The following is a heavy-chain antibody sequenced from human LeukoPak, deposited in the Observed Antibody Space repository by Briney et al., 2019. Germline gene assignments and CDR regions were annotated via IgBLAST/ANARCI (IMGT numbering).Heavy chain of an antibody. D-gene: IGHD1-26*01. Sequence: PSETLSLTCTVSGGSISGDYWNWIRQPPGKGLEWIGYTSYSGNTDYKPSLRSRVTMSVDTSKNQLSLKLTSATAADTAVYYCSRWHSLGRYVDYWGQGALVTVSS. CDR2: TSYSGNT. V-gene: IGHV4-59*01. J-gene: IGHJ4*02. CDR3: SRWHSLGRYVDY. CDR1: GGSISGDY.